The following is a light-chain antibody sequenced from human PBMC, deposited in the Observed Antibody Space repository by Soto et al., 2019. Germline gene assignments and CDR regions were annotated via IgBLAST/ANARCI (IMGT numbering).Light chain of an antibody. CDR1: QSVSSY. CDR3: QQRSNWPMYT. J-gene: IGKJ2*01. V-gene: IGKV3-11*01. Sequence: EIVLTQSPATLSLSPGERATLSCRASQSVSSYLAWYQQKPGQAPRLLISDASNRATGIPARFSGSGSGTYFTLTISSLEPEDFAVYYCQQRSNWPMYTFGQGTRLEIK. CDR2: DAS.